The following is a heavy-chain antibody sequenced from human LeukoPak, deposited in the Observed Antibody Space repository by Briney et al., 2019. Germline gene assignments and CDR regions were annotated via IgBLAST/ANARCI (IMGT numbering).Heavy chain of an antibody. CDR1: GGSISRFY. J-gene: IGHJ5*02. Sequence: PSETLSLTCTVSGGSISRFYWSWIRQPPGKGLEWIGYIYYTGSTNYNPSLKSRVTISVDTSKNQFSLKLRSVTAADTAVYYCARHCSPKPFDPWGQGTLVTVSS. V-gene: IGHV4-59*08. D-gene: IGHD3-10*02. CDR2: IYYTGST. CDR3: ARHCSPKPFDP.